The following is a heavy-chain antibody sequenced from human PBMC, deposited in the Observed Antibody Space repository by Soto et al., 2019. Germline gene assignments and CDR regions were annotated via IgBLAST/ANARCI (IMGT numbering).Heavy chain of an antibody. CDR2: ISGTSSTI. CDR1: GFTFSGYS. Sequence: EVQLVESGGGLVQPGGSLRLSCAASGFTFSGYSLNWVRQAPGKGLEWLSYISGTSSTIYYADSVEGRFTISRDNAKNSLYLQMNSLRAEDTAVYYCARDRAEDYWGRGTLVTVSS. V-gene: IGHV3-48*01. CDR3: ARDRAEDY. J-gene: IGHJ4*02.